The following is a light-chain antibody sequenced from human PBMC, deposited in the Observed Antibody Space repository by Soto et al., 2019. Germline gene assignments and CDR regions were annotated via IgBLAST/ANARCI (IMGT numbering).Light chain of an antibody. CDR1: QTISSW. V-gene: IGKV1-5*01. J-gene: IGKJ1*01. Sequence: DIQINQSPSTLSESVGDRLTITCRDSQTISSWLAWYQQKPGQAPKLLIFDASSFESGVPSRFSGSGSGTEFTLTITGLQPDDFATYYCQQYNGYPWTFGQGTKVDIK. CDR2: DAS. CDR3: QQYNGYPWT.